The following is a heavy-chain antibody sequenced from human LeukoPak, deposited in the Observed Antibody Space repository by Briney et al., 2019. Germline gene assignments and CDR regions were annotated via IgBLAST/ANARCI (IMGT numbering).Heavy chain of an antibody. CDR2: IKQDGSEK. D-gene: IGHD1-7*01. Sequence: GGSLRLSCAASGFTFSSYAMSWVRQAPGKGLEWVANIKQDGSEKNYVDSVKGRFTISRDNAKHSLYLLMNSLIAEDTAVYYCARENNWNSPYYFDYWGQGTLVTVSS. CDR1: GFTFSSYA. J-gene: IGHJ4*02. CDR3: ARENNWNSPYYFDY. V-gene: IGHV3-7*01.